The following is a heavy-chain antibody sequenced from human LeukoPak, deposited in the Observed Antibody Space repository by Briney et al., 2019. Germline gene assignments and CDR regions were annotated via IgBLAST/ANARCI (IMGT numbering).Heavy chain of an antibody. V-gene: IGHV4-34*01. J-gene: IGHJ4*02. Sequence: RPSETLSLTCAVYGGSFSGYYWSWIRQPPGKGLEWIGEINHSGSTNYNPSLKSRVTISVDTSKNQFSLKLSSVTAADTAVYYCARLGFGTGFTTFDYWGQGTLVTVSS. CDR2: INHSGST. CDR1: GGSFSGYY. CDR3: ARLGFGTGFTTFDY. D-gene: IGHD3/OR15-3a*01.